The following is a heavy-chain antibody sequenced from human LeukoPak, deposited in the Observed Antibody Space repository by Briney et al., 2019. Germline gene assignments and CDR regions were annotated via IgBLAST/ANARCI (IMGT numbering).Heavy chain of an antibody. J-gene: IGHJ6*02. CDR2: IYYSGST. Sequence: SETLSLTCTVSGGSISSSSYYWGWIRQPPGKGLEWIGSIYYSGSTYYNPSLKSRVTISVDTSKNQFSLKLSSVTAADTAVYYCATEDYDILTGYYYGMDVLGQGTTVTVSS. CDR3: ATEDYDILTGYYYGMDV. CDR1: GGSISSSSYY. D-gene: IGHD3-9*01. V-gene: IGHV4-39*07.